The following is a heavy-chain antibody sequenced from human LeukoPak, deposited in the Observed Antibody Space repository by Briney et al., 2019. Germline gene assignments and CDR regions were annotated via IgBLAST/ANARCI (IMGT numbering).Heavy chain of an antibody. Sequence: GSLRLSCEVSGFPVSINYMNWVRQAPGKGLEWVSVIDSGGSAHYADSVKGRFTISRDNSKNTLYLQMNTLRAEDTAVYYCARAAAASPFDYWGQGTLVTVSS. V-gene: IGHV3-53*01. J-gene: IGHJ4*02. CDR3: ARAAAASPFDY. CDR1: GFPVSINY. D-gene: IGHD6-13*01. CDR2: IDSGGSA.